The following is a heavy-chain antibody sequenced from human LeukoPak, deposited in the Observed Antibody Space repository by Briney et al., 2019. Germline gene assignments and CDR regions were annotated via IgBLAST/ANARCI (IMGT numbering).Heavy chain of an antibody. V-gene: IGHV4-59*01. D-gene: IGHD2-15*01. J-gene: IGHJ4*02. CDR3: ARSSGGSPFY. Sequence: PSETLSLTCTVSGGFIGSYYWSWIRQPPGKGLEWIGYIYYSGSTNYNPSLKSRVTISVDTSKNQFSLKLSSVTAADTAVYYCARSSGGSPFYWGQGTLVTVSS. CDR2: IYYSGST. CDR1: GGFIGSYY.